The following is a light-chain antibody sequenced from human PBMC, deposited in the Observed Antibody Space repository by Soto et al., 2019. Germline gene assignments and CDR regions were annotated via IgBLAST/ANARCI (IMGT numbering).Light chain of an antibody. CDR1: QNIHTN. J-gene: IGKJ5*01. Sequence: MTQSPATLSVSPGERATLSCRAGQNIHTNLAWYQQKPGKAPKPLIYDASTLETGVPSRFSDIVSRPALNSTISALQPFDFSTYFCQQYNTYSTFGQVTRLEIK. CDR3: QQYNTYST. V-gene: IGKV1-5*01. CDR2: DAS.